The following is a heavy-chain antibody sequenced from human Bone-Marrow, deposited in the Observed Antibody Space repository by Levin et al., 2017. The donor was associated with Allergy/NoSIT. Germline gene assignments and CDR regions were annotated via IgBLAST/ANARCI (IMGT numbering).Heavy chain of an antibody. CDR3: ASQLGPTTITADYYGLDA. J-gene: IGHJ6*02. D-gene: IGHD1-20*01. V-gene: IGHV4-4*07. CDR2: VYAGGST. CDR1: GGSMSFYY. Sequence: SETLSLTCTVSGGSMSFYYWIWIRQPAGKGLEWIGRVYAGGSTNYSPSLKSRVTISVDTSKNQFSLRLTSVTAADTAVDYCASQLGPTTITADYYGLDAWGQGTTVTVSS.